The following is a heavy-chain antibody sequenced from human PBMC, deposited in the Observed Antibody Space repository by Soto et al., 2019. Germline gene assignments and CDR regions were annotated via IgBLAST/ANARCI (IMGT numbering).Heavy chain of an antibody. V-gene: IGHV3-74*01. CDR2: INSDGNST. CDR1: GFTFSPFW. D-gene: IGHD4-4*01. Sequence: EVQLVESGGGLVQPGGSLRLSCAASGFTFSPFWMHWVRQVPGKGPVWVSRINSDGNSTSYGDSVKGRFTISRDNAKNTRYLQMNSLRAEDTAVYYCARGSNHFDYWGQGTLVTVSS. J-gene: IGHJ4*02. CDR3: ARGSNHFDY.